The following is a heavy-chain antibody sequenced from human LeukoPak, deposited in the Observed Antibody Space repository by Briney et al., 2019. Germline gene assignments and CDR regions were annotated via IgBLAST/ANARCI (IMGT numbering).Heavy chain of an antibody. Sequence: SVTVSCKASGGTFSSYAISWVRQAPGQGLEWMGGIIPIFGTANYAQKFQGRVTITADESTSTAYMELSSLRSEDTAVYYCALTYYYDSSGYYYVTYFDYWGQGTLVTVSS. CDR1: GGTFSSYA. CDR3: ALTYYYDSSGYYYVTYFDY. CDR2: IIPIFGTA. V-gene: IGHV1-69*13. J-gene: IGHJ4*02. D-gene: IGHD3-22*01.